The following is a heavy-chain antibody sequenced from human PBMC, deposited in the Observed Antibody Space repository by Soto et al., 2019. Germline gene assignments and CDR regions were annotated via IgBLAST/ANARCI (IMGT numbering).Heavy chain of an antibody. D-gene: IGHD7-27*01. V-gene: IGHV5-10-1*01. CDR2: IDPSDSYT. CDR1: GYSFTSYW. Sequence: GESLKISCKGSGYSFTSYWISWVRQMPGKGLEWMGRIDPSDSYTNYSPSFQGHVTISADKSISTAYLQWSSLKASDTAMYYCARPKRGRTGVTGDGDFDIWGQGTMVTVS. J-gene: IGHJ3*02. CDR3: ARPKRGRTGVTGDGDFDI.